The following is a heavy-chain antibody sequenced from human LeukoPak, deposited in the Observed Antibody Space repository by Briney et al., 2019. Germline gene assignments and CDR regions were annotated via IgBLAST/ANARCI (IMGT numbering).Heavy chain of an antibody. CDR2: IKQDGSEK. D-gene: IGHD6-13*01. V-gene: IGHV3-7*01. J-gene: IGHJ2*01. CDR3: AKRIAAAGGDWYFDL. Sequence: GGSLRLSCAASGFTFSSYWMSWVRQAPGKGLEWVANIKQDGSEKYYVDSVQGRFTISRDNAKNSLYLQMNSLRAEDTAVYYCAKRIAAAGGDWYFDLWGRGTLVTVSS. CDR1: GFTFSSYW.